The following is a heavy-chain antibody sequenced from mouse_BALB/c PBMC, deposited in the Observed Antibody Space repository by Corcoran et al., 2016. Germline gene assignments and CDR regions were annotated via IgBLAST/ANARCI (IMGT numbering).Heavy chain of an antibody. J-gene: IGHJ2*01. D-gene: IGHD1-2*01. V-gene: IGHV14-3*02. CDR2: IDPANGNT. CDR3: ARATATTC. CDR1: GFNIKDTY. Sequence: EVQLQQSGAELVKPGASVKLSCTASGFNIKDTYMNWVKQRPEQGLEWIGRIDPANGNTKYDPKFQGKATITADTSSNTAYLQLSSLTSEDTAVYYCARATATTCWGQGTTLTVSS.